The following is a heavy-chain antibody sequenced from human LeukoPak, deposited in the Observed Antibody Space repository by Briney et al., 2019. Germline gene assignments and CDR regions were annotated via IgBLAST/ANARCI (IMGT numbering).Heavy chain of an antibody. Sequence: PSETLSLTCTVSGGSISSYYWSWIRQPPGKGLEWIGYIYYSGSTNYNPSLKSRVTISVDTSKNQFSLKLSSVTAADTAVYYCARSSRLELQWFDPWGQGTLVTVSS. CDR2: IYYSGST. CDR1: GGSISSYY. CDR3: ARSSRLELQWFDP. J-gene: IGHJ5*02. V-gene: IGHV4-59*01. D-gene: IGHD1-7*01.